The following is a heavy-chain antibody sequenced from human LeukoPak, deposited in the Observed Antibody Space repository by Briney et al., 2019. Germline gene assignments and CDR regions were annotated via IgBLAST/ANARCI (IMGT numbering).Heavy chain of an antibody. CDR3: ARLRSAAGIRWFDP. J-gene: IGHJ5*02. D-gene: IGHD6-13*01. CDR1: GGSISSYY. V-gene: IGHV4-4*07. Sequence: PSETLSLTCTVSGGSISSYYWSWTRQPAGKGLEWIGRIYTSGSTNYNPSLKSRVTMSVDTSKNQFSLKLSSVTAADTAVYYCARLRSAAGIRWFDPWGQGTLVTVSS. CDR2: IYTSGST.